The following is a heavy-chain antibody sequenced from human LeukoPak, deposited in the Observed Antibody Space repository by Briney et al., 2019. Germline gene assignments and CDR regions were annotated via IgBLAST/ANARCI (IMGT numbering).Heavy chain of an antibody. J-gene: IGHJ5*02. D-gene: IGHD3-10*01. V-gene: IGHV4-4*07. Sequence: SETLSLACAVYGGSFSGYYWSWIRQPAGKGLEWIGRIYSSGTITYNPSLQSRVTMSVDTSKNEFSLKMSSVTAADTAVYYCTRDSGTTGEVKFDPWGQGTLVAVSS. CDR1: GGSFSGYY. CDR3: TRDSGTTGEVKFDP. CDR2: IYSSGTI.